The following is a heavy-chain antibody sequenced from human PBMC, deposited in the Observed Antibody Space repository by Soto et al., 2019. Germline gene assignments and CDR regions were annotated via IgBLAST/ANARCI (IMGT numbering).Heavy chain of an antibody. J-gene: IGHJ6*02. CDR2: IYYSGST. CDR1: GGSISSGGYY. Sequence: PSETLSLTCTVSGGSISSGGYYWSWIRQHPGKGLEWIGYIYYSGSTYYNPSLKSRVTISVDTSKNQFSLKLSSVTAADTAVYYCARTTVVTMNYGMDVWGQGTTVTVSS. CDR3: ARTTVVTMNYGMDV. D-gene: IGHD4-17*01. V-gene: IGHV4-31*03.